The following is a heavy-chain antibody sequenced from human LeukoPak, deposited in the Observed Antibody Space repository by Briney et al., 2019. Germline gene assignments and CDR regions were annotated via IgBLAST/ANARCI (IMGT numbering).Heavy chain of an antibody. CDR1: GGSISSYY. V-gene: IGHV4-59*12. CDR2: IYYSGST. Sequence: SETLSLTCTVSGGSISSYYWSWIRQPPGKGLEWIGYIYYSGSTNYNPSLKSRVIISVDTSKNQFSLKLSSVTAADTAVYYCARGVLLWFGESGPRFDYWGQGTLVTVSS. CDR3: ARGVLLWFGESGPRFDY. D-gene: IGHD3-10*01. J-gene: IGHJ4*02.